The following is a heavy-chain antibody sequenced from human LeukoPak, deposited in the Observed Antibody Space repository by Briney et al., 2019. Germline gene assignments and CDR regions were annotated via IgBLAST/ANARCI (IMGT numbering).Heavy chain of an antibody. CDR2: INPNSSGT. J-gene: IGHJ4*02. D-gene: IGHD2-2*02. Sequence: ASVKVSCKASGYTFTGYYMHWVRQAPGQGLEWMGWINPNSSGTNYAQKFQGRVTMTRDTSISTAYMELSRLRSDDTAVYYCASMGAGGYCSSTSCYTPDYWGQGTLVTVSS. CDR3: ASMGAGGYCSSTSCYTPDY. CDR1: GYTFTGYY. V-gene: IGHV1-2*02.